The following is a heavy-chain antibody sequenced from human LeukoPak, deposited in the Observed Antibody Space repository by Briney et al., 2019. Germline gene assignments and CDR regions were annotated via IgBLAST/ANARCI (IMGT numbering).Heavy chain of an antibody. D-gene: IGHD3-10*01. V-gene: IGHV1-2*02. CDR2: INPNSGGT. CDR1: GYTFTGYY. Sequence: ASVKVSCKASGYTFTGYYMHWVRQAPGQGLEWMGWINPNSGGTNYAQKFQGRVTMTRDTSVSTAYMELSRLRSDDTAVYYCARAGLLWFGELLDAFDIWGQGTMVTVSS. J-gene: IGHJ3*02. CDR3: ARAGLLWFGELLDAFDI.